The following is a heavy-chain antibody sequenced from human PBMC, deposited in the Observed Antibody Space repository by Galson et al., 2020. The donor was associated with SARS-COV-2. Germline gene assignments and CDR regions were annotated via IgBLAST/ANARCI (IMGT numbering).Heavy chain of an antibody. V-gene: IGHV1-2*02. D-gene: IGHD2-21*02. CDR3: VRGLSGDWPYYYFYGMDV. CDR1: GYRLTGYY. J-gene: IGHJ6*02. CDR2: ITPSPGSA. Sequence: ASVKVSCKASGYRLTGYYLYWVRQAPGQGLEYMGWITPSPGSARYGQKFQDRVTMTSDMSITTAFLKLSGLRFDDTAVYYCVRGLSGDWPYYYFYGMDVWGQGTTVTVSS.